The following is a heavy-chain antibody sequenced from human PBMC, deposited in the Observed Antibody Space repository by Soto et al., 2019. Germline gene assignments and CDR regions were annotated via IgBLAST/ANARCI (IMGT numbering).Heavy chain of an antibody. CDR2: ISGGGLST. Sequence: EVQLLESGGDLVQPGGSLRLSCAASGLTFSNDAMSWVRQAPWKGLEWVSTISGGGLSTYYADSMKGRFTISRDNSRNTLFLQMSALRAEDTAVYYCAITPNCGRDCSADSYWFFDLWGRGTRVTVSS. CDR3: AITPNCGRDCSADSYWFFDL. CDR1: GLTFSNDA. J-gene: IGHJ2*01. D-gene: IGHD2-21*02. V-gene: IGHV3-23*01.